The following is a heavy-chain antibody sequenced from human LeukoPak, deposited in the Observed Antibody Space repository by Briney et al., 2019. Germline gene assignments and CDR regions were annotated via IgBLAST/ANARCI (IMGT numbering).Heavy chain of an antibody. CDR2: IKGDGSEK. Sequence: GGSLRLSCSASGCTFRSYWMNWIRQAPGKGLQWVANIKGDGSEKYYVDSLKGRFTISRDNAKNTLYLQMNSLRAEDTAVYYCARDEGGVLRYFVWLSDLGNNWFDPWGQGTLVTVSS. J-gene: IGHJ5*02. CDR1: GCTFRSYW. D-gene: IGHD3-9*01. CDR3: ARDEGGVLRYFVWLSDLGNNWFDP. V-gene: IGHV3-7*01.